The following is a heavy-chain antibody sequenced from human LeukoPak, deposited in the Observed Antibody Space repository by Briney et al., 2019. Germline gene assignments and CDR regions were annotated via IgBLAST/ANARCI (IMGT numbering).Heavy chain of an antibody. CDR3: ARLSFYREYQLPKDYYYYYYMDV. CDR2: INHSGST. D-gene: IGHD2-2*01. V-gene: IGHV4-34*01. Sequence: SETLSLTCAVYGGSFSGYYWSWIRQPPGKGLEWIGEINHSGSTNYNPSLKSRVTISVDASKNQFSLKLSSVTAADTAVYYCARLSFYREYQLPKDYYYYYYMDVWGKGTTVTVSS. J-gene: IGHJ6*03. CDR1: GGSFSGYY.